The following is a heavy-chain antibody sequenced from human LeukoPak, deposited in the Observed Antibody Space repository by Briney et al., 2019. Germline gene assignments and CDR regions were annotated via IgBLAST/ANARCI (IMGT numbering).Heavy chain of an antibody. Sequence: GGSLRLSCAASGFTFSSYEMNWVRQAPGKGLEWVANIKQDGSEKYYVDSAKGGFTISRDNAKNSLYLQMNSLRAEDTAVYYCARDGAVLRYFDWYHYYYYYMDVWGKGTTVTVSS. D-gene: IGHD3-9*01. CDR3: ARDGAVLRYFDWYHYYYYYMDV. CDR2: IKQDGSEK. V-gene: IGHV3-7*01. CDR1: GFTFSSYE. J-gene: IGHJ6*03.